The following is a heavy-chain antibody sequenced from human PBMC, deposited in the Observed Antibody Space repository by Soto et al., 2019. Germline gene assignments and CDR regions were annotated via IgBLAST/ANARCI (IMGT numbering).Heavy chain of an antibody. V-gene: IGHV3-48*03. CDR1: GFTFSSYE. Sequence: EVQLVESGGDFVQPGGSLRLSCAGSGFTFSSYEMNWVRQAPGKGLEWVSYISRSGDGIYYADSVKGRFTVSRDNAKNSLYLQMNSLRAEDTAVYYCVRQAKLTTVTANVGYYYGLDVWGQGTTVTVSS. CDR3: VRQAKLTTVTANVGYYYGLDV. D-gene: IGHD4-4*01. CDR2: ISRSGDGI. J-gene: IGHJ6*02.